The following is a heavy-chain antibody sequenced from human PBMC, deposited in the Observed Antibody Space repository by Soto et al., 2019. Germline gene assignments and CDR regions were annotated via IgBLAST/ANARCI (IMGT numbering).Heavy chain of an antibody. CDR2: IWYDGSNE. CDR3: ARDLREEPLQLDC. D-gene: IGHD1-1*01. V-gene: IGHV3-33*01. CDR1: GFTFSTYG. J-gene: IGHJ4*02. Sequence: VQLVECGGGVVQPGRSLRRSCAASGFTFSTYGMHWVRQAPGKGLEWVAVIWYDGSNEYYADSVKGRFTISRDNSKNTLYLQMNSLRAEDTAVYYCARDLREEPLQLDCWGQGTLVTVSS.